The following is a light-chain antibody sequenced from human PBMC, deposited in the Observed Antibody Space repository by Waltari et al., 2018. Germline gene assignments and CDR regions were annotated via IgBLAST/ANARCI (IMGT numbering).Light chain of an antibody. CDR2: GAS. CDR3: QQYSNWPPLT. J-gene: IGKJ4*01. Sequence: ELVMTQSPATLSVSPGESATLFCRASQSVSSKLAWYQQKPGQAPRLLISGASTRATGIPARFRGSGSGTEFTLNISSLQSEDFAIYYCQQYSNWPPLTLGGGTKVEIK. V-gene: IGKV3-15*01. CDR1: QSVSSK.